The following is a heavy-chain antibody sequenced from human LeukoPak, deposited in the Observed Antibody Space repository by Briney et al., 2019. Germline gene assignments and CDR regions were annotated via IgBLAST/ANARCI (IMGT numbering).Heavy chain of an antibody. J-gene: IGHJ4*02. D-gene: IGHD2-2*01. CDR1: GFTFSDYD. CDR3: ARDGRAYCSSTSCASLY. CDR2: ITGTGGAT. Sequence: GGSLRLSCAASGFTFSDYDMSWLRQAPGKGLEWVSYITGTGGATKYADSVKGRFTISRDNSKNTLYLQMNSLRAEDTAVYYCARDGRAYCSSTSCASLYWGQGTLVTVSS. V-gene: IGHV3-11*06.